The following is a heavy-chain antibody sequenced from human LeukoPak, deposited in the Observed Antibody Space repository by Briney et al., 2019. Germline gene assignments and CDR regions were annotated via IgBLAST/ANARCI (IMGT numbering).Heavy chain of an antibody. V-gene: IGHV4-59*08. CDR1: DSYMSLLY. CDR2: VYHSGST. J-gene: IGHJ5*01. D-gene: IGHD6-19*01. Sequence: SETLSLTCSVSDSYMSLLYWGWIRQPPGKALEWIGNVYHSGSTNYNPSLKTRVSLSVDTSRNQFFLTLRSVTAADTAMYFCVRWLQPRGFDSWGQGTLVSVSS. CDR3: VRWLQPRGFDS.